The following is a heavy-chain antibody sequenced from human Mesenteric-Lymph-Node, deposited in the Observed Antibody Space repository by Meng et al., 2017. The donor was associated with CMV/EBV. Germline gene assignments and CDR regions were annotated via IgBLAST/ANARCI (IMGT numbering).Heavy chain of an antibody. CDR1: GFTFSSYA. CDR3: AKDEVATITGYYYYGMDV. CDR2: FSGSGGST. D-gene: IGHD5-12*01. J-gene: IGHJ6*02. Sequence: GESLKISCAASGFTFSSYAMSWVRQAPGKGLEWVSAFSGSGGSTYYADSVKGRFTISRDNSKNTLYLQMNSLRAEDTAVYYCAKDEVATITGYYYYGMDVWGQGTTVTVSS. V-gene: IGHV3-23*01.